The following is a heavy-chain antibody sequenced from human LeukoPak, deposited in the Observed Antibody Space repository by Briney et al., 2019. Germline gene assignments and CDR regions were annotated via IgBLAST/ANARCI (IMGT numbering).Heavy chain of an antibody. CDR1: GYTFIGYA. V-gene: IGHV7-4-1*02. J-gene: IGHJ2*01. Sequence: RGASVKVSCKASGYTFIGYAVNWVRQAPGQGLEWMGWINTNDGNPTYAQDFTGRFVFSLDTSVNTVYLQINSLKAEDTAVYYCARDWAVTNPYYTGSESYGGYFELWGRGTLVTVSS. D-gene: IGHD3-10*01. CDR3: ARDWAVTNPYYTGSESYGGYFEL. CDR2: INTNDGNP.